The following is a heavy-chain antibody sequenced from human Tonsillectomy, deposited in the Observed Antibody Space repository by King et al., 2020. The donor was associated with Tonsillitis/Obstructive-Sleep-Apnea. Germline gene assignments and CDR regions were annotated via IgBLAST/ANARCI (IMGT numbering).Heavy chain of an antibody. CDR1: GFTLDDYD. D-gene: IGHD6-25*01. V-gene: IGHV3-43*02. CDR3: AKALDSSAWGPID. CDR2: ISGDGGST. J-gene: IGHJ4*02. Sequence: VQLVESGGGVVQPGGSLRLSCAASGFTLDDYDMHWVRQAPGKGLEWVSLISGDGGSTYYADSVKGRFTISRDNSKNSLSLQMNRLRTEDTALYYCAKALDSSAWGPIDWGQGALVTVSS.